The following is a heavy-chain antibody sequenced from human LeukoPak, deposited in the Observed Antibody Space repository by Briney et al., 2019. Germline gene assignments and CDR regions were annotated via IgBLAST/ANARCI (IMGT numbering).Heavy chain of an antibody. V-gene: IGHV3-66*01. CDR2: IYSGGST. J-gene: IGHJ4*02. D-gene: IGHD6-19*01. Sequence: GGSLRLSCAASGFTFSSYSMNWVRQAPGKGLEWVSVIYSGGSTYYADSVKGRFTISRDNSKNTLYLQMNSLRAEDTAVYYCARELSSGWDSDYFDYWGQGTLVTVSS. CDR3: ARELSSGWDSDYFDY. CDR1: GFTFSSYS.